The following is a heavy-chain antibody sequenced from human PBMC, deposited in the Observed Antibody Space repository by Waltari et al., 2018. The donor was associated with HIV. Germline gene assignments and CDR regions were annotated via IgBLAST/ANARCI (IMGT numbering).Heavy chain of an antibody. Sequence: EVQLVESGGGLVQPGGSLRLSCAASGFPFSRYWMSRARQAPGKGLGGVANIKQDGSEKYYVDSVKGRFTISRDNAKNSLYLQMNSLRAEDTAVYYCARDKKAVAYYYYGMDVWGQGTTVTVSS. CDR1: GFPFSRYW. D-gene: IGHD2-21*01. J-gene: IGHJ6*02. CDR2: IKQDGSEK. CDR3: ARDKKAVAYYYYGMDV. V-gene: IGHV3-7*01.